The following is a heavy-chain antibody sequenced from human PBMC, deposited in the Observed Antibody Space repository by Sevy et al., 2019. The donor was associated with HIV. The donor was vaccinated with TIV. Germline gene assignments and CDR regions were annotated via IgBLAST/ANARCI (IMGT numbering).Heavy chain of an antibody. Sequence: GGSLRLSCAASGFTFSDYGMHWVRQAPGKGLEWVVVISYDGSNKYYADSVKGRFTISRDNSKNTLYLQMNSLRAEDTAVYYCARVFYRNWFDPWGQGTLVTVSS. V-gene: IGHV3-30*03. CDR1: GFTFSDYG. CDR2: ISYDGSNK. CDR3: ARVFYRNWFDP. J-gene: IGHJ5*02. D-gene: IGHD1-26*01.